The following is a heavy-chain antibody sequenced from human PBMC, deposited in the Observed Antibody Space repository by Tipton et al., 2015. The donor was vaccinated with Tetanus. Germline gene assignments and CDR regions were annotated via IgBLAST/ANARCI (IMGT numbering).Heavy chain of an antibody. CDR3: ASGSALDY. V-gene: IGHV3-21*01. Sequence: GSLRLSCSVSGFLFSSYTMNWVRQAPGRGLEWVSSISSTTSYIYYSDSVKGRFTISRDNAKNSLYLQMNSLRAEDSAVYYCASGSALDYWGQGTLVTVSS. CDR2: ISSTTSYI. D-gene: IGHD6-25*01. CDR1: GFLFSSYT. J-gene: IGHJ4*02.